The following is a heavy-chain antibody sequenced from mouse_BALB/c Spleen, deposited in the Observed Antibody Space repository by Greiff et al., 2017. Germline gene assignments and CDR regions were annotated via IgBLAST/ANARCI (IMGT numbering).Heavy chain of an antibody. J-gene: IGHJ3*01. CDR1: GYTFTSYV. V-gene: IGHV1-14*01. D-gene: IGHD3-1*01. CDR2: INPYNDGT. Sequence: EVQLQQSGPELVKPGASVKMSCKASGYTFTSYVMHWVKQKPGQGLEWIGYINPYNDGTKYNEKFKGKATLTSDKSSSTAYMELSSLTSEDSAVYYCARGGITGYGGFAYWGQGTLVTVSA. CDR3: ARGGITGYGGFAY.